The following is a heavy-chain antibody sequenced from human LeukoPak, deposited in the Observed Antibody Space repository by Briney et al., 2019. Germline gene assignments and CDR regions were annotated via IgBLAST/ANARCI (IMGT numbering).Heavy chain of an antibody. Sequence: GASVKVSCKASGGTFSSYAISWVRQAPGQGLEWMGGIIPIFGTANYAQKFQGRVTITADESTSTAYMELSSLRSEDTAVYCCGKTSLDLITLDYWGKGTVVTVSS. CDR1: GGTFSSYA. D-gene: IGHD5-24*01. CDR3: GKTSLDLITLDY. CDR2: IIPIFGTA. V-gene: IGHV1-69*01. J-gene: IGHJ4*02.